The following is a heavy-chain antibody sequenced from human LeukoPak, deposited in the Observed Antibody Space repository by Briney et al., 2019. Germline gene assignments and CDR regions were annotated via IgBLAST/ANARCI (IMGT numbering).Heavy chain of an antibody. Sequence: SETLSLTCTVSGGSISSYYWSWIRQPPGRGLEWIGYVYSSGSTDYNPSLKSRVAISVDASKNQFSLKLTSVTAADKAVYYCANSYDSKIVPFDNWGQGALVTVSS. CDR2: VYSSGST. J-gene: IGHJ4*02. V-gene: IGHV4-4*09. CDR1: GGSISSYY. CDR3: ANSYDSKIVPFDN. D-gene: IGHD3-22*01.